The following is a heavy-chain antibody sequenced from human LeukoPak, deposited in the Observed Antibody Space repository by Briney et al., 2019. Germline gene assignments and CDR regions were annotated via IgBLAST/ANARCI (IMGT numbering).Heavy chain of an antibody. CDR3: AKRASDWYYFDY. D-gene: IGHD3-9*01. CDR1: GLTFSSCA. Sequence: GGSLRLSCASSGLTFSSCAMSWVRQAPGKGPEWVSVISASGASTYYADSVRGRFTISRDNSKNTLYLQMSSLRAEDTAVYYCAKRASDWYYFDYWGQGNLVTVSS. V-gene: IGHV3-23*01. J-gene: IGHJ4*02. CDR2: ISASGAST.